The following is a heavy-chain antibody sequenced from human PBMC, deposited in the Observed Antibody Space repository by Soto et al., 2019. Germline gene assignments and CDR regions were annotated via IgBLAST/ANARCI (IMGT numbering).Heavy chain of an antibody. D-gene: IGHD1-1*01. CDR2: ISTSGGST. CDR1: GFTFNAYS. V-gene: IGHV3-23*01. CDR3: ARPDGATYNFRY. Sequence: DVQLLESGGSSVQPGGSLRLSCAASGFTFNAYSLSWVRQAPGKGLEWVSAISTSGGSTYYTDSVKGRFTISRDNSQNTLYLQMNSLRAEDTAVYYCARPDGATYNFRYWGQGTLVTVSS. J-gene: IGHJ4*02.